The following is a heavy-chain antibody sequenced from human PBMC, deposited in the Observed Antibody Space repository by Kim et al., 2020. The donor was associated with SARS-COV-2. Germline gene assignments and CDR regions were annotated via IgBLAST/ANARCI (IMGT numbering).Heavy chain of an antibody. D-gene: IGHD6-13*01. CDR1: GYSFSNSW. Sequence: GESLKISCQASGYSFSNSWIFWVRQMPGKGLEWMGRIDPSYDWTEYSPSFQGHVTISVDKSTKTASLQWTSLKASDSGMYYCARGGEHPSYSSSWHFD. V-gene: IGHV5-10-1*01. J-gene: IGHJ4*01. CDR2: IDPSYDWT. CDR3: ARGGEHPSYSSSWHFD.